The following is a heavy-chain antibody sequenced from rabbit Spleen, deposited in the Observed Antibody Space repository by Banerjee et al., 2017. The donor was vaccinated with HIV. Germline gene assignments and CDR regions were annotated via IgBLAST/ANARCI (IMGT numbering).Heavy chain of an antibody. J-gene: IGHJ4*01. Sequence: QEQLVESGGGLVQPGGSLKLSCTVSGFDISKYGVTWVRQAPGKGLEWIGYIDPIFGGSYYATWVNGRFTISSHDAQNTLYLQLNSLKAADTATYFCARGPPYACYACYGYVYLNLWGPGTLVTVS. CDR2: IDPIFGGS. V-gene: IGHV1S8*01. CDR3: ARGPPYACYACYGYVYLNL. D-gene: IGHD6-1*01. CDR1: GFDISKYG.